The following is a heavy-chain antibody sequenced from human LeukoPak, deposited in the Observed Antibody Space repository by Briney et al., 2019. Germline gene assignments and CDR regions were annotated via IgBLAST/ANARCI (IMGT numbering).Heavy chain of an antibody. D-gene: IGHD3-9*01. Sequence: SETLSLTCTVSGGSISSHYWSWIRQPPGKGLEWIGYIYYSGSTNYNPSLKSRVTISVDTSKNQFSLKLSSVTAADTAVYYCARGGYDILTGYLFWGQGTLVTVSS. CDR2: IYYSGST. CDR1: GGSISSHY. CDR3: ARGGYDILTGYLF. V-gene: IGHV4-59*11. J-gene: IGHJ4*02.